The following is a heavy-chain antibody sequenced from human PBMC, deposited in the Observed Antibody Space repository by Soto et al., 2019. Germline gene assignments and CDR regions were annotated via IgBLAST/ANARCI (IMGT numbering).Heavy chain of an antibody. CDR3: ARERSYYGMDV. CDR1: GFTFSSYE. J-gene: IGHJ6*02. V-gene: IGHV3-48*03. CDR2: ISSSGSTI. Sequence: GGSLRLSCAASGFTFSSYEMNWVRQAPGKGLEWVSYISSSGSTIYYADSVKGRFTISRDNAKNSLYLQMNSLRAEDTAVYYCARERSYYGMDVWGQGTTVTVSS.